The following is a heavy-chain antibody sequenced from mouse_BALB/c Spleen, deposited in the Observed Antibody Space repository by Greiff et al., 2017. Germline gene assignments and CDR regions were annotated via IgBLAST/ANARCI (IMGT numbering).Heavy chain of an antibody. V-gene: IGHV14-3*02. CDR2: IDPANGNT. Sequence: VQLQQSGAELVKPGASVKLSCTASGFNIKDTYMHWVKQRPEQGLEWIGRIDPANGNTKYDPKFQGKATITADTSSNTAYLQLSSLTSEDTAVYYCARGYGNYSSWFAYWGQGTLVTVSA. D-gene: IGHD2-1*01. CDR1: GFNIKDTY. J-gene: IGHJ3*01. CDR3: ARGYGNYSSWFAY.